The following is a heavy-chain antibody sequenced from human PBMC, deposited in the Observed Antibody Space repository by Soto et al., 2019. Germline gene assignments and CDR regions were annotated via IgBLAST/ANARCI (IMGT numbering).Heavy chain of an antibody. D-gene: IGHD2-2*01. J-gene: IGHJ6*02. Sequence: GGSLRLSCAASGFTFSGYAMSWVRQAPGEGLVWVSATSGSGGSTAYADFVQGRFTISRDNSGNTLYLEMYSLRAEDTAVYYCARYIPGVRYYGMDVWGQGTTVTVSS. V-gene: IGHV3-23*01. CDR2: TSGSGGST. CDR1: GFTFSGYA. CDR3: ARYIPGVRYYGMDV.